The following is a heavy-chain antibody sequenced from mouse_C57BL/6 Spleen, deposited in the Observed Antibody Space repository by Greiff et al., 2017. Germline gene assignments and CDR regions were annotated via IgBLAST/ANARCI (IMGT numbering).Heavy chain of an antibody. CDR2: INPYNGDT. V-gene: IGHV1-20*01. D-gene: IGHD2-5*01. Sequence: DVQLQESGPELVKPGDSVKISCKASGYSFTGYFMNWVMQSHGKSLEWIGRINPYNGDTFYNQKFKGKATLTVDKSSSTAHMELRSLTSEDSAVYYCAVYSNYEGGAMDYWGQGTSVTVSS. J-gene: IGHJ4*01. CDR1: GYSFTGYF. CDR3: AVYSNYEGGAMDY.